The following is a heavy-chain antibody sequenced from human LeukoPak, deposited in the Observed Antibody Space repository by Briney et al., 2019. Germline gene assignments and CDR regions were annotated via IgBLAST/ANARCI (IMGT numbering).Heavy chain of an antibody. J-gene: IGHJ4*02. Sequence: SVKVSCKASGGTFSSYAISWVRQAPGQGLEWMGGIIPIFGTANYAQKFQGRVTITADKSTSTAYMELSSLRSEDTAVYYCARGYPIAAAGTAFDYWGQGTLVTVSS. D-gene: IGHD6-13*01. CDR2: IIPIFGTA. CDR3: ARGYPIAAAGTAFDY. CDR1: GGTFSSYA. V-gene: IGHV1-69*06.